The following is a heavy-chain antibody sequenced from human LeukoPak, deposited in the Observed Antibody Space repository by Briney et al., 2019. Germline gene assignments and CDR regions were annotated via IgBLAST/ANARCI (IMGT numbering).Heavy chain of an antibody. Sequence: GASVKVSCKASDFTFSSHGISWVRQAPGQGLQWMGWIGVYSGNTNYAQRFKGRVTLTTDTATTTVYMELRSLRSDDTAVYYCARDFPASGDAFDPWGQGTLVTVSS. CDR2: IGVYSGNT. V-gene: IGHV1-18*01. J-gene: IGHJ5*02. CDR3: ARDFPASGDAFDP. D-gene: IGHD3-10*01. CDR1: DFTFSSHG.